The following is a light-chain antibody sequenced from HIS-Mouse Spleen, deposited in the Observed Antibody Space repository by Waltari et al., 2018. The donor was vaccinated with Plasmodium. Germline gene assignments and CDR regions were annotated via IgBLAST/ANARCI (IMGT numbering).Light chain of an antibody. CDR2: QDT. CDR1: KLGDKS. J-gene: IGLJ2*01. CDR3: QAWDSSTVV. V-gene: IGLV3-1*01. Sequence: SYELTQPPSVSVSPGQTASIPCSGDKLGDKSACWYQQKPGQSPVRVIYQDTKRPSGVRERFSGSNSGNTATLTISWTQAMDEADYYCQAWDSSTVVFGGGTKLTVL.